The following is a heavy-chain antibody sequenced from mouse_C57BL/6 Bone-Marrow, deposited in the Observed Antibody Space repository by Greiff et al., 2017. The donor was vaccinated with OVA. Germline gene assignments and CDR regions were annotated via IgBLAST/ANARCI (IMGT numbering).Heavy chain of an antibody. CDR2: ISYDGSN. CDR1: GYSITSGYY. J-gene: IGHJ2*01. V-gene: IGHV3-6*01. D-gene: IGHD2-2*01. Sequence: ESGPGLVKPSQPLSLTCSVTGYSITSGYYWNWIRQFPGNKLEWMGYISYDGSNNYNPSLKNRISITRDTSKNQFFLKLNSVTTEDTATYYCARERVTPYYFDYWGQGTTLTVSS. CDR3: ARERVTPYYFDY.